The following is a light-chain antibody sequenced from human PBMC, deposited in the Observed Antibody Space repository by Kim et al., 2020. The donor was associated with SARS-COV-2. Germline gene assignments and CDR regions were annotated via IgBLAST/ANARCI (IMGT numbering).Light chain of an antibody. CDR3: QQYDNLPRT. CDR2: DAS. CDR1: QNLSND. J-gene: IGKJ1*01. V-gene: IGKV1-33*01. Sequence: SYVGDRVTITCQASQNLSNDLNWYQQKPGKAPKLLIYDASNLETVVPSRFSGSGSGTDFTFTISSLQPEDIATYYSQQYDNLPRTFGQGTKVEIK.